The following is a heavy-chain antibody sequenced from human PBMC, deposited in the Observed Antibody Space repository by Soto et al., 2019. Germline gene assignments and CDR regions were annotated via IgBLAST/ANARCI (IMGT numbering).Heavy chain of an antibody. CDR2: IYNIGST. CDR1: GGSITSYY. Sequence: SETLSLTCTVSGGSITSYYWNWIRQPPGKGLEWIGYIYNIGSTNYNPSLKSRVTMSVDTSKNQFSLELSSVTAADTAVYYCARDRRRYSLLYSFDYWGQGTLVTVSS. V-gene: IGHV4-59*01. CDR3: ARDRRRYSLLYSFDY. J-gene: IGHJ4*02. D-gene: IGHD6-13*01.